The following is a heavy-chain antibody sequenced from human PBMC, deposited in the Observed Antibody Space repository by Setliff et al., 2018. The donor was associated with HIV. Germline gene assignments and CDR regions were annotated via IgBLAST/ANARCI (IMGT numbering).Heavy chain of an antibody. D-gene: IGHD1-26*01. CDR1: GGSISSDAYY. V-gene: IGHV4-31*11. Sequence: SETLSLTCAVSGGSISSDAYYWSWIRQCPEKGLEWFGYIYYSGGTYYNPSLRSRITISVDSSKNQLSLKLSSVTAADTAVYYCARGSSTVYNYYMDVWGKGTTVTVSS. CDR2: IYYSGGT. CDR3: ARGSSTVYNYYMDV. J-gene: IGHJ6*03.